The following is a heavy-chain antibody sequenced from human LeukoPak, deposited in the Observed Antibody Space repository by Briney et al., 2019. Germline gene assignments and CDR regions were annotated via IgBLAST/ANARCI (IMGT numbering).Heavy chain of an antibody. CDR3: ARDDGSNGSEY. J-gene: IGHJ4*02. D-gene: IGHD5-18*01. CDR1: GYTFTIYG. CDR2: ISPYNGNT. Sequence: ASVNVSCTASGYTFTIYGISWVRRAPGQGLEWLGWISPYNGNTNHPQKLQGRVTMTTDTTTSTAYMELRSLRSDDTAVYYCARDDGSNGSEYWGQGTLVTVSS. V-gene: IGHV1-18*01.